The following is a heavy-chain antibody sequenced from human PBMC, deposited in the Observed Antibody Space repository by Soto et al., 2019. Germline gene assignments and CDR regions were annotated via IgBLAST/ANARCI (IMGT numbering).Heavy chain of an antibody. D-gene: IGHD2-15*01. V-gene: IGHV1-58*01. Sequence: SVKVSCKASGFTFTSSAVQWVRQARGQRLEWIGWIVVGSGNTNYAQKFQERVTITRDMSTSTAYMELSSLRSEDTAVYYCAAARVVVGAATPWAMDVWVQGTTVTVSA. J-gene: IGHJ6*01. CDR1: GFTFTSSA. CDR2: IVVGSGNT. CDR3: AAARVVVGAATPWAMDV.